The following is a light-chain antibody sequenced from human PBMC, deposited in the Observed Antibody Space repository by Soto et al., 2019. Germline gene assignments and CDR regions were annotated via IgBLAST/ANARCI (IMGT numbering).Light chain of an antibody. V-gene: IGKV1-33*01. J-gene: IGKJ4*01. CDR1: QDITND. CDR2: EAS. Sequence: DIQMTQSPSSLSASVGDRVTITCQASQDITNDLNWYQQKPGKAPKVLIYEASNLKTGVPSRFSGGGAGTDFTFTISRLQPEDIATYFCQQYDNVPLTFGGGTKVEIK. CDR3: QQYDNVPLT.